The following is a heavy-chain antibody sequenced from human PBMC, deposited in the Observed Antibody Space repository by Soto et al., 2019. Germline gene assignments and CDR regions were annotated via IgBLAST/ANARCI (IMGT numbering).Heavy chain of an antibody. V-gene: IGHV3-66*01. CDR3: ARDPFQVFGY. Sequence: GGSLRLSCAASGFTVSNNYMSWVRQAPGRGLEWISVIFSDGSTYYADSVKGRFTISRDNSENTLYLQINSLKAEDTAVYYCARDPFQVFGYWGQGTLVTVSS. CDR1: GFTVSNNY. J-gene: IGHJ4*02. CDR2: IFSDGST.